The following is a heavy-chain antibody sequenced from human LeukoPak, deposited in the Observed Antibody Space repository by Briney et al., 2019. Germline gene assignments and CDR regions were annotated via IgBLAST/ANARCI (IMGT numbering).Heavy chain of an antibody. CDR1: GYTFTSYG. CDR3: ARARVILVPAAPDY. Sequence: ASVKVSCKASGYTFTSYGISWVRQAPGQGLEWMGWISAYNGNTNYAQKLQGRVTMTTDKSTSTAYMELRSLRSDDTAVYYCARARVILVPAAPDYWGQGTLVTVSS. CDR2: ISAYNGNT. J-gene: IGHJ4*02. V-gene: IGHV1-18*01. D-gene: IGHD2-2*01.